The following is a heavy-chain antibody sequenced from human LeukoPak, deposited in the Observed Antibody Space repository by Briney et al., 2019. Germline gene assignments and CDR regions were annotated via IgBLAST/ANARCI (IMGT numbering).Heavy chain of an antibody. CDR3: ASLNWGSGDY. CDR2: ISSSSSTI. CDR1: GFTLNSYS. V-gene: IGHV3-48*01. J-gene: IGHJ4*02. D-gene: IGHD7-27*01. Sequence: PGGSLILSCAASGFTLNSYSMNWVRQAPGKGLEWVSYISSSSSTIYYADSVKGRFTISRDNAKNSLYLQMNSLRAEDTAVYYCASLNWGSGDYWGQGTLVTVSS.